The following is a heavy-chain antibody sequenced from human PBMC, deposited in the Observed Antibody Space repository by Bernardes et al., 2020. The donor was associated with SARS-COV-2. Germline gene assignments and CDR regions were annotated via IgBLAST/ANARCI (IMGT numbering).Heavy chain of an antibody. Sequence: GSLRLSCAASGFTFSSYSMNWVRQAPGKGLEWVSSISSSSSYIYYADSVKGRFTISRDNAKNSLYLQMNSLRAEDTAVYYCARDPYYYGSGNLLYWYFDLWGRGTLVTVSS. CDR2: ISSSSSYI. D-gene: IGHD3-10*01. J-gene: IGHJ2*01. V-gene: IGHV3-21*01. CDR3: ARDPYYYGSGNLLYWYFDL. CDR1: GFTFSSYS.